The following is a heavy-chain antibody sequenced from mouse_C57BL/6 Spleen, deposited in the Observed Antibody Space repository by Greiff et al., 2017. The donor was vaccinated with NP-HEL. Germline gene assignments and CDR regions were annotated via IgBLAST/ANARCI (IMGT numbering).Heavy chain of an antibody. J-gene: IGHJ2*01. CDR1: GYAFSSYW. D-gene: IGHD1-1*01. CDR3: ARSGYYGSSPGRFDY. CDR2: IYPGDGDT. V-gene: IGHV1-80*01. Sequence: VQLQQSGAELVKPGASVKISCKASGYAFSSYWMNWVPQRPGKGLEWIGQIYPGDGDTNYNGKFKGKATLTADKSSSTAYLQLSSLTSEDSAVYFCARSGYYGSSPGRFDYWGQGTTLTVSS.